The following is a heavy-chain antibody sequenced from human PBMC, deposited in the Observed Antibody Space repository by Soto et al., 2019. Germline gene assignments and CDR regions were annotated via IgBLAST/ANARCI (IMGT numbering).Heavy chain of an antibody. CDR1: GFTFSSYV. CDR2: ISYDGSNK. Sequence: WGSLRLSCAASGFTFSSYVMHWVRQAPGKGLEWVAVISYDGSNKYYADSVKGRFTISRDNSKNTLYLQMNSLRAEDTAVYYFAKDYYDGSVYYLSYLDSWGQGPLVTVSS. CDR3: AKDYYDGSVYYLSYLDS. D-gene: IGHD3-22*01. V-gene: IGHV3-30*18. J-gene: IGHJ4*02.